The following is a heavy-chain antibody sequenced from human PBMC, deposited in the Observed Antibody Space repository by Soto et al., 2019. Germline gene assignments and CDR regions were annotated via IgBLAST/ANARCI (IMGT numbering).Heavy chain of an antibody. J-gene: IGHJ4*02. V-gene: IGHV2-5*02. D-gene: IGHD1-7*01. CDR1: GFSLSTSGVG. Sequence: KSVPKLVNHTQTLTLTCTFSGFSLSTSGVGVGWIRQPPGKALEWLALIYWDDDKRYSPSLKSRLTITKDTSKNQVVLTMTNMDPVDTATYYCAQITGTNSYPDDYYFDYWGQGTLVTVSS. CDR2: IYWDDDK. CDR3: AQITGTNSYPDDYYFDY.